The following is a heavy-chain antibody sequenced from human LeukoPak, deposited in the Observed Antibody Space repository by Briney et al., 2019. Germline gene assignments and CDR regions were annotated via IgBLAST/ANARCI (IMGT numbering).Heavy chain of an antibody. J-gene: IGHJ4*02. Sequence: SETLSLTCAVYGGSFSGYYWSWIRQPPGKGLEWIGEINHSGSTNYNPSLKSRVTISVDTSKNQFSLKLSSVTAADTAVYYCASGSVGSGWAFDYWGQGTLVTVSS. CDR3: ASGSVGSGWAFDY. CDR1: GGSFSGYY. V-gene: IGHV4-34*01. D-gene: IGHD6-19*01. CDR2: INHSGST.